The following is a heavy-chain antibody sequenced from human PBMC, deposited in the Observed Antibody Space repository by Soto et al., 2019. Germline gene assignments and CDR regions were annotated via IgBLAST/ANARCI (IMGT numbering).Heavy chain of an antibody. V-gene: IGHV1-69*02. D-gene: IGHD3-22*01. Sequence: QVQLVQSGAEVKKPGSSVKVSCKASGGTFSSYTISWVRQAPGQGLEWMGRIIPILGIANYAQKFQGRVTIAADKSTSTACRGLCSLRSEDTAVYYCASRYDSSDYWGQGTLVTVSS. J-gene: IGHJ4*02. CDR3: ASRYDSSDY. CDR1: GGTFSSYT. CDR2: IIPILGIA.